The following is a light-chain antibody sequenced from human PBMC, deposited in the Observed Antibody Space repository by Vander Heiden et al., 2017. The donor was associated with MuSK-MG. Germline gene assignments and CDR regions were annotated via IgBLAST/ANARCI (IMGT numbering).Light chain of an antibody. CDR1: QSHLHSNGYNY. Sequence: DIVMIQSPLSLPVTPGEPASISCRSSQSHLHSNGYNYLDWYLQKPGQSPQLLIYWGSNRASGVPDRFSGSGSGTDFTLKISRVEAEDVGVYYCMQALQTPRTFGQGTKLEIK. V-gene: IGKV2-28*01. CDR3: MQALQTPRT. J-gene: IGKJ2*01. CDR2: WGS.